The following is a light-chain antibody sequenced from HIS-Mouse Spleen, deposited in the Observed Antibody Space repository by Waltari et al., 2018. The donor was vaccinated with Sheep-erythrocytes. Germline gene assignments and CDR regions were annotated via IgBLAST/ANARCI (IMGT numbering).Light chain of an antibody. Sequence: QSALTQPASVSGSPGQSITISCTGTSSDLGSYNLVSWYQQHPGKAPKLMIYEDSKRPSGVSNRFSGSKSGNTASLTISGLQAEDEADYYCCSYAGSSTPWVFGGGTKLTVL. V-gene: IGLV2-23*01. CDR2: EDS. J-gene: IGLJ3*02. CDR3: CSYAGSSTPWV. CDR1: SSDLGSYNL.